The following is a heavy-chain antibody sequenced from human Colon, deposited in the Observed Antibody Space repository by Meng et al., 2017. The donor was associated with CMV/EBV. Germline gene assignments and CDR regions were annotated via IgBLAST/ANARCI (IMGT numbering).Heavy chain of an antibody. CDR2: IKQDGSEL. D-gene: IGHD3-16*01. Sequence: GESLKISCAASGFSFTSFWMAWVRQAPGKGLEWVASIKQDGSELNYVDSVKGRFTMSRDNARNSLYLQMNSLRAEDMAVYYCARGQGIMYDWGQGTLVTVSS. V-gene: IGHV3-7*01. CDR1: GFSFTSFW. CDR3: ARGQGIMYD. J-gene: IGHJ4*02.